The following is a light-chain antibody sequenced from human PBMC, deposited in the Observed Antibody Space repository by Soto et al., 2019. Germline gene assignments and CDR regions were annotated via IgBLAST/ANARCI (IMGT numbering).Light chain of an antibody. J-gene: IGLJ1*01. CDR1: SSNIGAGYD. CDR2: GNS. CDR3: QSYGSSLSGYV. Sequence: QSALTQPPSVSGAPGQRVTISCTGSSSNIGAGYDVHWYQQLPGTAPKLLIYGNSNRPSGVPDRFSGSKSGTSASLAITGVQAEDEADYYCQSYGSSLSGYVFGTGTKLTVL. V-gene: IGLV1-40*01.